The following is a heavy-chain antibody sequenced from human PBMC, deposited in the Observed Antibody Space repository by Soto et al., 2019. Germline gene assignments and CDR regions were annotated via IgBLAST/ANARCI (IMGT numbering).Heavy chain of an antibody. V-gene: IGHV3-21*01. Sequence: EVQLVESGGGLVKPGGSLRLSCAASGFTFSSYSMNWVRQAPGKGLEWVSSISTSSSYLYYADSVKGRFTISRDNAKXXXXXXXXXXXXXXXXXXXXXRXXDYLGQGTLVTV. CDR3: XRXXDY. CDR2: ISTSSSYL. CDR1: GFTFSSYS. J-gene: IGHJ4*02.